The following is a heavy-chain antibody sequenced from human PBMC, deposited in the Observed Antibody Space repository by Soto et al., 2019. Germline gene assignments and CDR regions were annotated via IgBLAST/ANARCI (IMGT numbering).Heavy chain of an antibody. Sequence: LRLSCAASGFTFSSYSMNWVRQAPGKGLEWVSSISSSSSYIYYADSVKGRFTISRDNAKNSLYLQMNSLRAKDTAVYYCAREKNGGIDYWGQGTLVTVSS. CDR2: ISSSSSYI. CDR1: GFTFSSYS. CDR3: AREKNGGIDY. J-gene: IGHJ4*02. D-gene: IGHD2-15*01. V-gene: IGHV3-21*01.